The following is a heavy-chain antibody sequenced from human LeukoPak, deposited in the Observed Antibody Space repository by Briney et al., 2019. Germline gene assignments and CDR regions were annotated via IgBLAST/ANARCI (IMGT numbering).Heavy chain of an antibody. D-gene: IGHD3-22*01. CDR3: ARVSEPYDSSGYLFDY. Sequence: GGSLRLSCAASGFTFSTFAMIWVRQPPGKGLEWVSSIFPSGGEIHYADSVRGRFTISRDNSKSTLSLQMNSLRAEDTAIYYCARVSEPYDSSGYLFDYWGQGTLVTVSS. CDR2: IFPSGGEI. J-gene: IGHJ4*02. CDR1: GFTFSTFA. V-gene: IGHV3-23*01.